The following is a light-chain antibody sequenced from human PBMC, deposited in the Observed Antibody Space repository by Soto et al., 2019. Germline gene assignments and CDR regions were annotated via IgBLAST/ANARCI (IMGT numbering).Light chain of an antibody. CDR1: QNIHKW. CDR2: DAS. Sequence: DIQMTQSPSTLSASVGDRVTITCRASQNIHKWLAWYQQKPGSAPKLLIYDASTLESGVPSRFSGSGSATEFTLTISSLQPEDFATYYCQQYNAYPWTFGQGTTVDIK. J-gene: IGKJ1*01. CDR3: QQYNAYPWT. V-gene: IGKV1-5*01.